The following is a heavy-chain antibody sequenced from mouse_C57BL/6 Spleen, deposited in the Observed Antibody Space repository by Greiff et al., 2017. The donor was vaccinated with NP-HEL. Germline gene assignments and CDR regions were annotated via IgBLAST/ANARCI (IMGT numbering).Heavy chain of an antibody. D-gene: IGHD1-1*01. J-gene: IGHJ1*03. CDR2: IDPSDSYT. Sequence: QVQLQQPGAELVMPGASVKLSCKASGYTFTSYWMHWVKQRPGQGLEWIGEIDPSDSYTNYNQKFKGKSTLTVDKSSSTAYMQLSSLTSEDSAVYYCARWYGSSYRYFDVWGTGTTVTVSS. CDR1: GYTFTSYW. CDR3: ARWYGSSYRYFDV. V-gene: IGHV1-69*01.